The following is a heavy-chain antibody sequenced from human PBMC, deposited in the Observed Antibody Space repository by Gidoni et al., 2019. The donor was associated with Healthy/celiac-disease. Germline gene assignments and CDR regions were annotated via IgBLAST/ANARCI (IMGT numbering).Heavy chain of an antibody. CDR3: ASGYPGHYYYHVMDV. CDR2: IYSGGST. Sequence: EVQLVESGGGLIQPGGSLRLSCASSGFTVSSNYMSWGRQAPGQGLEWVSVIYSGGSTYYADSVKGRITISRDNSKNTLYLQMNSLRAEDTAVYYCASGYPGHYYYHVMDVWGQGTTVTVSS. J-gene: IGHJ6*02. V-gene: IGHV3-53*01. D-gene: IGHD6-25*01. CDR1: GFTVSSNY.